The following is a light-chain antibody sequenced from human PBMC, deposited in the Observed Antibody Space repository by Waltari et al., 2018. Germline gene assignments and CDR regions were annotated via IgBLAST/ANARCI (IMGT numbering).Light chain of an antibody. CDR3: SSYTTSSTVV. J-gene: IGLJ2*01. V-gene: IGLV2-14*03. Sequence: QSALTQPASVSGSPGQSITISFTGTSSYVGAYNYVSWYRQHPGTAPKLLIFDVSHRPSGVSNRFSGSKSGNTAALTISGLQAEDEADYYCSSYTTSSTVVFGGGTKLTVL. CDR2: DVS. CDR1: SSYVGAYNY.